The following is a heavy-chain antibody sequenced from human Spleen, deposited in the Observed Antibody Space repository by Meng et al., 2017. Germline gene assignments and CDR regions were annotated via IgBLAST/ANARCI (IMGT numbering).Heavy chain of an antibody. CDR3: ARGTPGRSYSDY. CDR1: GYTFTNYA. CDR2: VNAGHGYT. J-gene: IGHJ4*02. Sequence: QVHLVQSGAEVRKPGASVKVSCKASGYTFTNYAIHWVRQAPGQRLEWLGWVNAGHGYTTYSPKFQGRVTITRDTSASTAYMELSGLTSEDTAVYYCARGTPGRSYSDYWGQGTLVTVSS. V-gene: IGHV1-3*01. D-gene: IGHD3-10*01.